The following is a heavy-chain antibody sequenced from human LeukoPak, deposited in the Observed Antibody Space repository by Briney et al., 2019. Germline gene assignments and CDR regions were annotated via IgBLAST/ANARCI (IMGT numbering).Heavy chain of an antibody. Sequence: GASVKVSCKASGGTLSSYAISWVRQAPGQGLEWMGGIIPIFGTANYAQKFQGRVTITADKSTSTAYMELSSLRSEDTAVYYCARLGDYGDYCFDYWGQGTLVTVSS. V-gene: IGHV1-69*06. CDR2: IIPIFGTA. CDR3: ARLGDYGDYCFDY. D-gene: IGHD4-17*01. CDR1: GGTLSSYA. J-gene: IGHJ4*02.